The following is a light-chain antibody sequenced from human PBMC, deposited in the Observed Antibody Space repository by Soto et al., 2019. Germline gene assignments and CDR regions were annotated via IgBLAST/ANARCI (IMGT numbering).Light chain of an antibody. Sequence: QSALTQPASVSGSPGQSITISCTGTSSDFGGYNSVSWYQQHPGKAPKLMIFDVSSRPSGVSNRFSGSKSGNTASLTISGLQAEDEADYYCCSYTSGSTLYVFGTGTKVTVL. V-gene: IGLV2-14*01. CDR2: DVS. CDR1: SSDFGGYNS. J-gene: IGLJ1*01. CDR3: CSYTSGSTLYV.